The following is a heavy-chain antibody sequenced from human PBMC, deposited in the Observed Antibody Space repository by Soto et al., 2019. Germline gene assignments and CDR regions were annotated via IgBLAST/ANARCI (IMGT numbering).Heavy chain of an antibody. Sequence: PSETLSLTCTVSGDSISSYFWSWIRQPAGKGLEWIGRVHTSGSTTYNPSLKSRVTMSVDTSKSQFSLKLTSVTAADTAVYYCAREKAVASTGWPDPWGQGTLVTVS. V-gene: IGHV4-4*07. CDR2: VHTSGST. J-gene: IGHJ5*02. CDR3: AREKAVASTGWPDP. CDR1: GDSISSYF. D-gene: IGHD6-19*01.